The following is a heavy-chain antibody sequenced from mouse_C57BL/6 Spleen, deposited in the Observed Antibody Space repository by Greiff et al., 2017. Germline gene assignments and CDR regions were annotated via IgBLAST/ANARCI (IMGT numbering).Heavy chain of an antibody. CDR1: GYSITSGYY. CDR2: ISYDGSN. V-gene: IGHV3-6*01. Sequence: EVQRVESGPGLVKPSQSLSLTCSVTGYSITSGYYWNWIRQFPGNKLEWMGYISYDGSNNYNPSLKNRISITRDTSTNQFFLKLNSVTTEDTATYDCAREGYYGSSYGWYFDVWGTGTTVTVSS. CDR3: AREGYYGSSYGWYFDV. J-gene: IGHJ1*03. D-gene: IGHD1-1*01.